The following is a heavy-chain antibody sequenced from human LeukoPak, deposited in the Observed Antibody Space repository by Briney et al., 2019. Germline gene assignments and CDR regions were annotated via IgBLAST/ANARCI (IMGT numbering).Heavy chain of an antibody. CDR1: GGAFRSYA. D-gene: IGHD6-13*01. J-gene: IGHJ4*02. Sequence: GASVKVSCKASGGAFRSYAITWVRQAPGQGLEWMGGIIPIFGTTSYAQKFQGRLTMTADESTTTGYIELHSLRSEDTAVYYCARGKVPGGLIAAAGIHFDYWGQGTLVTVSS. V-gene: IGHV1-69*13. CDR2: IIPIFGTT. CDR3: ARGKVPGGLIAAAGIHFDY.